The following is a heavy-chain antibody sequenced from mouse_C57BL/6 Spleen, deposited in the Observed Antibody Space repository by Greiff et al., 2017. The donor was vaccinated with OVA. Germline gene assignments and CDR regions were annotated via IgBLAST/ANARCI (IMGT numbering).Heavy chain of an antibody. Sequence: EVKVVESGGGLVQPKGSLKLSCAASGFTFNTYAMHWVRQAPGKGLEWVARIRSKSSNYATSYADAVKDRFTISSDDSQSMLYLQMNNLKTEDTAMYYCVRDGGLLEYFDVWGTGTTVTVSS. CDR3: VRDGGLLEYFDV. CDR2: IRSKSSNYAT. J-gene: IGHJ1*03. CDR1: GFTFNTYA. V-gene: IGHV10-3*01. D-gene: IGHD2-3*01.